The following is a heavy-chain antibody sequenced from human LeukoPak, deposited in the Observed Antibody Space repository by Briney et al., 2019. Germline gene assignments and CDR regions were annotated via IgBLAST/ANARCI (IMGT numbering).Heavy chain of an antibody. Sequence: HPGGSLRLSCTASGFEFSRYAMHWVRQAPGKGLEWVAVITYDAINTYYSDSVKGRFTISRDDSKNTLYLEMNSLRIEDTAVYYCAKDSRWGSRVYYYGMDVWGQGTTVTVSS. CDR1: GFEFSRYA. V-gene: IGHV3-30*04. CDR3: AKDSRWGSRVYYYGMDV. CDR2: ITYDAINT. D-gene: IGHD6-13*01. J-gene: IGHJ6*02.